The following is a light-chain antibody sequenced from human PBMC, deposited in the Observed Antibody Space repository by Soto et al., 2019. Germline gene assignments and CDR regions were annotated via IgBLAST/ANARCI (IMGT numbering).Light chain of an antibody. CDR1: SGHSNYA. J-gene: IGLJ2*01. CDR2: LNSDGSH. V-gene: IGLV4-69*01. Sequence: QAVVTQSPSASASLGASVKLTCTLSSGHSNYAIAWHQQQSEKGPRYLMKLNSDGSHSKGDGIPDRFSGSSSGAERYLTIPRLQSEDEADYYCQTWGSGILVFGGGTKLTVL. CDR3: QTWGSGILV.